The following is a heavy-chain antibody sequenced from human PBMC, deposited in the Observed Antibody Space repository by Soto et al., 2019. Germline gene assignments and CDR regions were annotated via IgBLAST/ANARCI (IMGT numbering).Heavy chain of an antibody. V-gene: IGHV3-33*01. J-gene: IGHJ6*02. Sequence: GGSLRLSCAASGFTFSSYGMHWVRQAPGKGLEWVAVIWYDGSNKYYADSVKGRFTISRDNSKNTLYLQMNSLRAEDTAVYYCAREDSIAAAPSLYGMDVWGQGTTVTVSS. CDR3: AREDSIAAAPSLYGMDV. CDR2: IWYDGSNK. CDR1: GFTFSSYG. D-gene: IGHD6-13*01.